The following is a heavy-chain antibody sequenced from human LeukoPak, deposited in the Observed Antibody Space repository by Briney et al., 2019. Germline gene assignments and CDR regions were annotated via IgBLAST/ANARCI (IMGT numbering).Heavy chain of an antibody. J-gene: IGHJ4*02. V-gene: IGHV4-59*01. CDR3: ARGDIAAAGPIDY. CDR1: GGSISSYY. CDR2: IYYSGST. D-gene: IGHD6-13*01. Sequence: PSETLSLTCTGTGGSISSYYWSWIRQPPGKGLEWIGYIYYSGSTNYNPSLKSRVTISVDTSKNQFSLKLSSVTAADTAVYYCARGDIAAAGPIDYWGQGTLVTVSS.